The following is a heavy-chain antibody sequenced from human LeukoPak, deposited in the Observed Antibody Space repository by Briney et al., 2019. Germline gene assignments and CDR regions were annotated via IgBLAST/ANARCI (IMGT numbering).Heavy chain of an antibody. CDR1: GYSFTSYW. J-gene: IGHJ3*02. CDR2: IYPGDSDT. V-gene: IGHV5-51*01. D-gene: IGHD3-22*01. Sequence: GESLKISCKGSGYSFTSYWIGWVRQMPGKGLEWMGKIYPGDSDTRYSPSFQGQVTISADKSISTAYLQWSSLKASDTAMYYCARSYYDSSGTMVAFDIWGQGTMVTVSS. CDR3: ARSYYDSSGTMVAFDI.